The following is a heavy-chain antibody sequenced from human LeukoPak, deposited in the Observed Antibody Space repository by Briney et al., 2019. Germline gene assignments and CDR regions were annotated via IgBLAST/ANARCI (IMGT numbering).Heavy chain of an antibody. CDR3: AKDMDYYDSSGYYVTPSYFDY. CDR1: EFTFSSYA. J-gene: IGHJ4*02. V-gene: IGHV3-30-3*01. CDR2: ISYDGSNK. Sequence: GGSLRLSCAASEFTFSSYAMHWVRQAPGKGLEWVAVISYDGSNKYYADSVKGRFTISRDNSKNTLYVQMNSLRAEDTAVYYCAKDMDYYDSSGYYVTPSYFDYWGQGTLVTVSS. D-gene: IGHD3-22*01.